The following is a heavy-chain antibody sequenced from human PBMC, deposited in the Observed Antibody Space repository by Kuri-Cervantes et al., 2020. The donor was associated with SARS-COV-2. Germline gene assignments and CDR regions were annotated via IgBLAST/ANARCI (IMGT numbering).Heavy chain of an antibody. V-gene: IGHV4-34*01. D-gene: IGHD4-17*01. J-gene: IGHJ6*02. Sequence: SQTLSLTCAVYGGSFSGYYWSWIRQPPGKGLEWIGEINHSGSTNYNPSLKSRVTISVDTSKNQFSLKLSSVTAADTAVYYCARDMGFRNGDYVYYGMDVWGQGTTVTVSS. CDR2: INHSGST. CDR1: GGSFSGYY. CDR3: ARDMGFRNGDYVYYGMDV.